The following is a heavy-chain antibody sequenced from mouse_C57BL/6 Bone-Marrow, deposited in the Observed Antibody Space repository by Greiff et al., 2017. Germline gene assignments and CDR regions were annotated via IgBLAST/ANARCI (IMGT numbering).Heavy chain of an antibody. D-gene: IGHD1-1*01. V-gene: IGHV5-12*01. Sequence: EVKLVESGGGLVQPGGSLKLSCAASGFTFSDYYMYWVRQTPEKRLEWVAYISNGGGSTYYPDTVKGRFTIARDNAKNTLYLQMSRLKSEDTAMYYCARYYYGSSDYWGQGTTLTVSS. J-gene: IGHJ2*01. CDR2: ISNGGGST. CDR1: GFTFSDYY. CDR3: ARYYYGSSDY.